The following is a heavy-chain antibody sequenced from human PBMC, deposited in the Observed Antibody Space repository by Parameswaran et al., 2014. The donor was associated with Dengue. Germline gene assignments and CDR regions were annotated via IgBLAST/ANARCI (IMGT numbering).Heavy chain of an antibody. D-gene: IGHD3-9*01. V-gene: IGHV3-73*01. Sequence: VRQMPGKGLEWVGRIRSKANSYATAYAASVKGRFTISRDDSKNTAYLQMNSLKTEDTAVYYCTRHGTYYDILTGYSELDDRGAFDIWGQGTMVTVSS. CDR3: TRHGTYYDILTGYSELDDRGAFDI. CDR2: IRSKANSYAT. J-gene: IGHJ3*02.